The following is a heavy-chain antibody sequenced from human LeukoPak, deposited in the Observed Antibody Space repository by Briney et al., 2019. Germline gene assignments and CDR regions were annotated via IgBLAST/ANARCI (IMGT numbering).Heavy chain of an antibody. CDR1: GVTFSTYG. J-gene: IGHJ4*02. CDR2: ISGSGGST. V-gene: IGHV3-23*01. D-gene: IGHD6-19*01. Sequence: GGSLRLSCAASGVTFSTYGMSWVRQAPGKGLEWVSAISGSGGSTDYADSVKGRFTISRDNAKNSLYLQMNSLRAEDTGVYYCARRVAVADNYFDYWGQGTLVTVSS. CDR3: ARRVAVADNYFDY.